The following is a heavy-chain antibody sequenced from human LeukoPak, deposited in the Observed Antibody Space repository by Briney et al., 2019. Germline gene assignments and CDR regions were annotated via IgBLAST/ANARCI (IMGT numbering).Heavy chain of an antibody. J-gene: IGHJ3*02. D-gene: IGHD3-10*01. CDR3: ARAIYGSGSYYDAFDI. CDR2: ISSSSGYI. Sequence: PGGSLRLSCAASAFTFSSFGMTWVRQAPGKGLEWVSSISSSSGYIYYADSVKGRFTISRDNAKNSLYLQMNSLRAEDTAVYYCARAIYGSGSYYDAFDIWGQGTMVTVSS. CDR1: AFTFSSFG. V-gene: IGHV3-21*01.